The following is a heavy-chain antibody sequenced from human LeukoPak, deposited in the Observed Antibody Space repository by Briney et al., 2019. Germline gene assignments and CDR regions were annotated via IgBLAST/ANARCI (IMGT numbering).Heavy chain of an antibody. CDR1: GFTFSRHG. V-gene: IGHV3-30*03. CDR2: ISNDGSRK. D-gene: IGHD3-3*01. Sequence: GGSLRLSCAPSGFTFSRHGMHWVRQAPGKGLEWVAIISNDGSRKYYAHSVKGRFTISRDNSKNTLYLQMDSLRAEDTAVYYCARDRAWNYFDYWGQGTLVTVSS. CDR3: ARDRAWNYFDY. J-gene: IGHJ4*02.